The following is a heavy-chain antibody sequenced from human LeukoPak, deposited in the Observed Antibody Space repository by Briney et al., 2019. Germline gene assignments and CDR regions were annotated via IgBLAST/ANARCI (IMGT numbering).Heavy chain of an antibody. Sequence: GGSLRLSCTDSGFTLSGYEMNWVRQAPGKGLEWVSYISRSGTTILYADSVEGRFTISRDNAKNSLYLQMNSLTPEDTAVYYCARDWDYSGSGSPDYWGQGTLVTVSS. J-gene: IGHJ4*02. D-gene: IGHD3-10*01. V-gene: IGHV3-48*03. CDR1: GFTLSGYE. CDR3: ARDWDYSGSGSPDY. CDR2: ISRSGTTI.